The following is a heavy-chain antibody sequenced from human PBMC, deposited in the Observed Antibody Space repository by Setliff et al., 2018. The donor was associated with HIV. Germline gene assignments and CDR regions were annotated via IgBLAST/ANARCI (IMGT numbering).Heavy chain of an antibody. CDR2: IYYSGST. Sequence: SETLSLTCTVSSDSITSYYWSWIRQPPGKGLEWIGYIYYSGSTNYNPSLKNRVTISVDTAKNQLSLKLSSVIAADTAVYYCARHLYYYDTNGYLQPYYYMDVWGKGTTVTVSS. CDR1: SDSITSYY. J-gene: IGHJ6*03. V-gene: IGHV4-59*08. D-gene: IGHD3-22*01. CDR3: ARHLYYYDTNGYLQPYYYMDV.